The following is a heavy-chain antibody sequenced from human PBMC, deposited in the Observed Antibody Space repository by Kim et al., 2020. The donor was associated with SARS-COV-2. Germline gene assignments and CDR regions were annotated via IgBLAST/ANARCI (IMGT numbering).Heavy chain of an antibody. CDR1: GYTFTSYD. CDR2: MNPNSGNT. D-gene: IGHD3-16*02. V-gene: IGHV1-8*01. J-gene: IGHJ4*02. CDR3: ARGVWNFRYDYIWWSYRQHFDY. Sequence: ASVKVSCKASGYTFTSYDINWVRQATGQGLEWMGWMNPNSGNTGYAQKFQGRVNMTRNTSISTAYMELSSLRSEDTAVYYCARGVWNFRYDYIWWSYRQHFDYWGQGTLVTVSS.